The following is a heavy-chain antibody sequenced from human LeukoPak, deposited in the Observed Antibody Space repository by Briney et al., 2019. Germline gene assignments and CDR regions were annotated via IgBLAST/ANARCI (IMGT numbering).Heavy chain of an antibody. CDR1: GDSVSSNSAA. J-gene: IGHJ4*02. D-gene: IGHD3-22*01. V-gene: IGHV6-1*01. CDR2: TYYRSKWYN. Sequence: SQTLSLTCAISGDSVSSNSAAWNWIRQSPSRGLEWLGRTYYRSKWYNDYAVSVKGRITINPDTSKNQFSLQLNSVTPEDTAVYYCARGVYYYDSSGYPYFDYWGQGTLVTVSS. CDR3: ARGVYYYDSSGYPYFDY.